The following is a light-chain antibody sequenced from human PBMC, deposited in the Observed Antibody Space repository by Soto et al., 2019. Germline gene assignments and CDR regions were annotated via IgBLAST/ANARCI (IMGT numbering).Light chain of an antibody. CDR1: QSLLHSDGYNY. CDR2: LGS. J-gene: IGKJ4*01. CDR3: MQGLPTPLT. Sequence: DIVMTQFPLSLPVTPGEPASISCRSSQSLLHSDGYNYLDWYLQKPGQSPQLLIYLGSNRASGVPDRFSGSGSGTDFTLKISRVEAEDIGVYYCMQGLPTPLTFGGGTKVEIK. V-gene: IGKV2-28*01.